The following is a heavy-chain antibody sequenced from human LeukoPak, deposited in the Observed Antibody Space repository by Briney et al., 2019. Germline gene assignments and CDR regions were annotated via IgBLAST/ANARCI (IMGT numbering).Heavy chain of an antibody. D-gene: IGHD3-22*01. CDR3: ARGSYYYDSRGYAEGFFDY. V-gene: IGHV3-48*03. CDR1: GFTFSSYA. Sequence: GRSLRLSCAASGFTFSSYAMHWVRQAPGKGLEWVSYISSSGSTIYYPDSVKGRFTISRDNAKNSLYLQMNSLGAEDTAVYYCARGSYYYDSRGYAEGFFDYWGQGTLVTVSS. J-gene: IGHJ4*02. CDR2: ISSSGSTI.